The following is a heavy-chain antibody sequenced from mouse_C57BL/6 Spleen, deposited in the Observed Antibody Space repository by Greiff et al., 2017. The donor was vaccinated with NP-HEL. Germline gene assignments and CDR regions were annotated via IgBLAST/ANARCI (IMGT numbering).Heavy chain of an antibody. CDR3: ARSRDGNYFYWYFDV. D-gene: IGHD2-1*01. J-gene: IGHJ1*03. CDR2: IYPGSGNT. Sequence: GASVKISCKASGYSFTSYYIHWVKQRPGQGLEWIGWIYPGSGNTKYNEKFKGKATLTADTSSSTAYMQLSSLTSEDSAVYYCARSRDGNYFYWYFDVWGTGTTVTVSS. CDR1: GYSFTSYY. V-gene: IGHV1-66*01.